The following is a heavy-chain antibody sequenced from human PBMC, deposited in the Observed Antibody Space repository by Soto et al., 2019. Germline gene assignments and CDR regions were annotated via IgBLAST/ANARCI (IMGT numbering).Heavy chain of an antibody. J-gene: IGHJ6*02. CDR2: IIPIFGTA. CDR3: ASRGYCSSTSCPYYYYYGMDV. Sequence: QVQLVQSGAEVKKPGSSVKVSCKASGGTFSSYAISWVRQAPGQGLEWMGGIIPIFGTANYAQKFQGRVTITADESTRTAYMELSSLRSEDTAVYYCASRGYCSSTSCPYYYYYGMDVWGQGTTVTVSS. V-gene: IGHV1-69*01. D-gene: IGHD2-2*01. CDR1: GGTFSSYA.